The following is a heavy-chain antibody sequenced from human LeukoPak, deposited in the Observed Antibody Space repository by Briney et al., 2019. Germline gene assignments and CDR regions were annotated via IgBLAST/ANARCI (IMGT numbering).Heavy chain of an antibody. D-gene: IGHD6-19*01. CDR2: IYSSGGT. V-gene: IGHV3-53*01. CDR3: ARDSNGPAF. CDR1: GFTVSNNY. J-gene: IGHJ4*02. Sequence: GGSLRLSCAASGFTVSNNYMSWVRQAPGRGLEWVSVIYSSGGTFYSESVKGRFTISRDSSKNTLYLQMNSLRADDTAVYYCARDSNGPAFWGQGTLVTVSS.